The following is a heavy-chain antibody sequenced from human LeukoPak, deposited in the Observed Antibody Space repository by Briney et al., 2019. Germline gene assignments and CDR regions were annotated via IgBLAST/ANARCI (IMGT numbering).Heavy chain of an antibody. D-gene: IGHD2-2*01. V-gene: IGHV4-59*01. J-gene: IGHJ5*02. CDR1: GPSMSSYY. CDR2: NYYSAST. Sequence: ASETLSLTCTVYGPSMSSYYWSCVRQSPGKGREWLGYNYYSASTNYNPSLNSRVTISLDTSNNQFSLKLNSVTAADTALYYCARGGYCSSSSSYGYNCFDPWGQGTLVTVSA. CDR3: ARGGYCSSSSSYGYNCFDP.